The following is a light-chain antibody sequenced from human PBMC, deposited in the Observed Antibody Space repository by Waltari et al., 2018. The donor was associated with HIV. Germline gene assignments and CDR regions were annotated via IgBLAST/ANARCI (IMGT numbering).Light chain of an antibody. CDR3: QSYDSSLSGSGV. V-gene: IGLV1-40*01. J-gene: IGLJ3*02. CDR1: SSNIGAGYD. CDR2: VNS. Sequence: QSVLTQPPSVSGAPGQRVTISCTGSSSNIGAGYDVHWYHQLPGTAPKLLIYVNSNRPSGVPDRFSGSKSGTSASLAITGLQAEDEADYYCQSYDSSLSGSGVFGGGTKLTVL.